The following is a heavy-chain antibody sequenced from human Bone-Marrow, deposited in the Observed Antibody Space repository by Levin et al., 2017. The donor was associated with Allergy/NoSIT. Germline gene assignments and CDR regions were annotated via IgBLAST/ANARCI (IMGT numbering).Heavy chain of an antibody. D-gene: IGHD3-3*01. Sequence: PSQTLSLTCTVSGGSISSGVYIWSWIRQLPGKGLEWIGYVSHSGITFYNQSLKSRVTISGDTSKSLFSLNLSSVTAADTAVYYCARGITVFGVVLAVNDAFDIWGQGTMVTVSS. CDR3: ARGITVFGVVLAVNDAFDI. CDR2: VSHSGIT. J-gene: IGHJ3*02. V-gene: IGHV4-31*03. CDR1: GGSISSGVYI.